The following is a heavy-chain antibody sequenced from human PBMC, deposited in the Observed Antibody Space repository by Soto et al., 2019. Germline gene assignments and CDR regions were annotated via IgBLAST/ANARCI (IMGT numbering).Heavy chain of an antibody. Sequence: SGPTLVNPTQTLTLTYSFTGFSLSSSGAGVGWFRQSPGKALEWLALIYWNDEIRYSPSLASRLTITKDTSKDQVVLTLTNLGPVDTATYYCSHLDVRGCSDYIHGWDVWGQGTTVTVS. V-gene: IGHV2-5*01. CDR3: SHLDVRGCSDYIHGWDV. D-gene: IGHD4-17*01. CDR2: IYWNDEI. J-gene: IGHJ6*02. CDR1: GFSLSSSGAG.